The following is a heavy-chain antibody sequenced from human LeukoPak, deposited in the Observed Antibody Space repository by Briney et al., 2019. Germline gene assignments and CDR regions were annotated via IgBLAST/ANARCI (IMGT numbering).Heavy chain of an antibody. J-gene: IGHJ3*02. D-gene: IGHD6-19*01. Sequence: ASVKVSCKASGYTFTSYGTSWVRQAPGQGLEWMGWISAYNGNTNYAQKFQGRVTMTTDTSTSTAYMELRSLRSDDTAVYYCARQWLDYDAFDIWGQGTMVTVSS. V-gene: IGHV1-18*01. CDR3: ARQWLDYDAFDI. CDR2: ISAYNGNT. CDR1: GYTFTSYG.